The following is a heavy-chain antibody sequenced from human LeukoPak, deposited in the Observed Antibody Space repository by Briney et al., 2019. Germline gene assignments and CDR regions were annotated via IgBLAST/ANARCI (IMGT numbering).Heavy chain of an antibody. CDR2: IYYSGST. V-gene: IGHV4-61*08. Sequence: ASQTLSLTCTVSGGSISSGGYYWSWIRQPPGKGLEWIGNIYYSGSTNYNPSLKSRVTISVDTSKNQFSLNLRSVTAADTAVFYCARVHRLVPGPFHIWGQGTMVIVSS. J-gene: IGHJ3*02. CDR1: GGSISSGGYY. CDR3: ARVHRLVPGPFHI. D-gene: IGHD6-6*01.